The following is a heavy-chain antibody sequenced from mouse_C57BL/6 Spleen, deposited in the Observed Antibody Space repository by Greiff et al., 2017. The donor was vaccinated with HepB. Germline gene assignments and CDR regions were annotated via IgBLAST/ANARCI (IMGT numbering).Heavy chain of an antibody. CDR2: IDPENGDT. CDR1: GFNIKDDY. V-gene: IGHV14-4*01. J-gene: IGHJ4*01. Sequence: VQLQQSGAELVRPGASVKLSCTASGFNIKDDYMHWVKQRPEQGLEWIGWIDPENGDTEYASKFQGKATITADTSSNTAYLQLSSLTSEDTAVYYCTKGGYYPYAMDYWGQGTSVTVSS. D-gene: IGHD2-3*01. CDR3: TKGGYYPYAMDY.